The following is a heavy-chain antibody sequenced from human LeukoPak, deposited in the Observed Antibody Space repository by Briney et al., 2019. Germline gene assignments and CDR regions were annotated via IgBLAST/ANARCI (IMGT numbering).Heavy chain of an antibody. Sequence: GGSLRLSCAASGFILSDYYMSWIRQAPGKGLEWISYISTTGSTIYYADSVRGRFTISRDNAKNSLYLQVISLRAEDTAVYYCARDPPAAAAFDYWGQGTLVTVSS. CDR3: ARDPPAAAAFDY. D-gene: IGHD6-13*01. V-gene: IGHV3-11*01. CDR1: GFILSDYY. CDR2: ISTTGSTI. J-gene: IGHJ4*02.